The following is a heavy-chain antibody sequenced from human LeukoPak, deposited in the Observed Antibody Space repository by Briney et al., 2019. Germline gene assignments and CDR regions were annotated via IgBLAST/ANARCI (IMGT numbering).Heavy chain of an antibody. D-gene: IGHD5-18*01. CDR1: GGSISNYY. J-gene: IGHJ6*04. Sequence: SETLSLTCTASGGSISNYYWSWIRQAPGQGLEWIGYTYYSGSTNFNPSLKSRVTISVDTYKNQFSLKLSSVTAADTAVFYCARLPGGYSLFNGLDVWGKGTTVTVSS. CDR3: ARLPGGYSLFNGLDV. CDR2: TYYSGST. V-gene: IGHV4-59*01.